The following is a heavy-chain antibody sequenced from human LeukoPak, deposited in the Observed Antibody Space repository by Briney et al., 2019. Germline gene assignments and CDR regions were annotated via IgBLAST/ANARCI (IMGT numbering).Heavy chain of an antibody. CDR1: GGSISSYY. Sequence: SETLSLTCTVSGGSISSYYWSWIRQPPGKGLEGIGYIYYSGSTNYNPSLKSRVTISVDTSKNQFSLKLSSVTAADTAVYYCARVDPDSSSTLEVFDYWGQGTLVTVSS. V-gene: IGHV4-59*01. CDR2: IYYSGST. CDR3: ARVDPDSSSTLEVFDY. D-gene: IGHD6-6*01. J-gene: IGHJ4*02.